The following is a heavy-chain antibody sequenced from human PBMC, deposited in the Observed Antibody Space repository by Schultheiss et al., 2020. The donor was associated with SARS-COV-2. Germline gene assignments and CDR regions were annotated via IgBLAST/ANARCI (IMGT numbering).Heavy chain of an antibody. CDR1: GGSINSSSYY. V-gene: IGHV4-31*11. CDR2: IYYSGST. J-gene: IGHJ6*03. CDR3: ATGPVTLSYDFWSGYYKDYYYYMDV. Sequence: SQTLSLTCAVSGGSINSSSYYWSWIRQHPGKGLEWIGYIYYSGSTYYNPSLKSRVTISVDTSKNQFSLKLSSVTAADTAVYYCATGPVTLSYDFWSGYYKDYYYYMDVWGKGTTVTVSS. D-gene: IGHD3-3*01.